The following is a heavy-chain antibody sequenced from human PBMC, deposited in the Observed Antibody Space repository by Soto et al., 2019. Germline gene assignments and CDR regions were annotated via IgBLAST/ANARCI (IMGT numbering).Heavy chain of an antibody. J-gene: IGHJ4*02. D-gene: IGHD3-22*01. Sequence: GGSLRLSCSASGFTFSSYAMHWVRQAPGKGLEYVSAISSNGGSTYYADSVKGRFTISRDNSKNTLYLQMSSLRAEDTAVYYCVKPLVDYYASSGQSDYWGQGTLVTVSS. CDR3: VKPLVDYYASSGQSDY. V-gene: IGHV3-64D*06. CDR2: ISSNGGST. CDR1: GFTFSSYA.